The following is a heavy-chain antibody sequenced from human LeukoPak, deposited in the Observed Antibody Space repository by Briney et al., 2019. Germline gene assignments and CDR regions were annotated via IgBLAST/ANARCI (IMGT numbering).Heavy chain of an antibody. D-gene: IGHD3-10*01. V-gene: IGHV3-74*01. CDR3: ARAPTLYGSGPVLDY. Sequence: PGGSLRLSCAASGFTFSSYWMHWVRQAPGKGLVWVSRINSDGSSTSYADSVKGRFTISRDNAKNTLYLQMNSLRAEDTAVYYCARAPTLYGSGPVLDYWGQGTLVTVSS. CDR2: INSDGSST. CDR1: GFTFSSYW. J-gene: IGHJ4*02.